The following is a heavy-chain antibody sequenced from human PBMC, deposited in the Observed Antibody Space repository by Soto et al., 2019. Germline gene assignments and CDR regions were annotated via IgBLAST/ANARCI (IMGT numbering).Heavy chain of an antibody. Sequence: GGSLRLSCAASGFTFSSYAMSWVHQAPGKGLEWVSAISGSGGSTYYADSVKGRFTISRDNSKNTLYLQMNSLRAEDTAVYYCAKDPLEVVVVAAPGGAFDIWGQGTMVTVSS. CDR2: ISGSGGST. D-gene: IGHD2-15*01. CDR3: AKDPLEVVVVAAPGGAFDI. CDR1: GFTFSSYA. J-gene: IGHJ3*02. V-gene: IGHV3-23*01.